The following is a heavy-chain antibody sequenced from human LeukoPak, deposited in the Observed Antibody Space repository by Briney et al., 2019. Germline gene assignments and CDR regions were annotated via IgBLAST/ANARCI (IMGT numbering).Heavy chain of an antibody. V-gene: IGHV3-15*07. J-gene: IGHJ6*02. D-gene: IGHD1-20*01. Sequence: PGGSLRLSCAASGFSFSNAWMNWVRQAPGKGLEWVGRIKSKTDGGITDYAAPVNGRFTISRDDSKNTLYLQMNSLKTEDTALYYCTTDPNNWNAPSMRGMDVWGQGTTVTVSS. CDR2: IKSKTDGGIT. CDR3: TTDPNNWNAPSMRGMDV. CDR1: GFSFSNAW.